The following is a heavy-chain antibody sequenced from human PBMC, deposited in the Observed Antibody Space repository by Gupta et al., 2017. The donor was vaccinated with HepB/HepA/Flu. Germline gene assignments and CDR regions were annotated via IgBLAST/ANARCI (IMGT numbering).Heavy chain of an antibody. J-gene: IGHJ4*02. CDR3: ARVSSAASIDY. CDR1: GGSIRSSSYY. CDR2: IYYSGST. V-gene: IGHV4-39*01. D-gene: IGHD6-6*01. Sequence: HLQLPESCPGLVKPSEPLSLTCTGSGGSIRSSSYYWGWGRQPPGKGLEWIGSIYYSGSTYYNPSLKRRVTISVDTSKNQFSLKLSSVTAADTAVYYCARVSSAASIDYWGQGTLVTVSS.